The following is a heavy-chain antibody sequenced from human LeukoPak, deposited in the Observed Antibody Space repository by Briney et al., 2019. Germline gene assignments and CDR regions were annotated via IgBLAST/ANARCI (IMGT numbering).Heavy chain of an antibody. CDR3: AKDGDLAAPSLSYYYGMDV. J-gene: IGHJ6*02. V-gene: IGHV3-30*18. CDR2: ISYDGSNK. CDR1: GFTFSSYG. D-gene: IGHD6-6*01. Sequence: GGCLRLSCAASGFTFSSYGMHWVRQAPGKGLEWVAVISYDGSNKYYADSVKGRFTISRDNSKNTLYLQMNSLRAEDTAVYYCAKDGDLAAPSLSYYYGMDVWGQGTTVTVSS.